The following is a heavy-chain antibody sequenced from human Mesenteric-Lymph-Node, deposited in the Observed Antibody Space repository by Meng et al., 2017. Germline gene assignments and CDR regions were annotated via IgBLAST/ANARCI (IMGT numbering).Heavy chain of an antibody. CDR1: GFTFTSYG. J-gene: IGHJ6*02. CDR2: IIPGFDTA. Sequence: SVKVSCKASGFTFTSYGISWVRQAPGQGLEWMGGIIPGFDTANYAQKFQGRVTITADEYTNTAFLEVSSLRSEDTAVYYCATTPYYESFGFYPISGFHHGMDVWGQGTTVTVSS. D-gene: IGHD3-22*01. CDR3: ATTPYYESFGFYPISGFHHGMDV. V-gene: IGHV1-69*13.